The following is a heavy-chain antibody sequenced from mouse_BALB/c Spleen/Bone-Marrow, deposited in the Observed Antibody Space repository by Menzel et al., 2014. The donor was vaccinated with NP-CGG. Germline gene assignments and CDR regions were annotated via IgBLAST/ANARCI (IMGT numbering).Heavy chain of an antibody. CDR2: IWAGGST. J-gene: IGHJ4*01. V-gene: IGHV2-9*02. Sequence: VKLMESGSGLVAPSQSLSITCTVSGFSLTSYGVHWVRQPPGKGLEWLGVIWAGGSTNYNSALMSRLSISKDNSKSQVFLKMNSLQTDDTAMYYCARVGYRYDGYAMDYWGQGTSVTVSS. D-gene: IGHD2-14*01. CDR1: GFSLTSYG. CDR3: ARVGYRYDGYAMDY.